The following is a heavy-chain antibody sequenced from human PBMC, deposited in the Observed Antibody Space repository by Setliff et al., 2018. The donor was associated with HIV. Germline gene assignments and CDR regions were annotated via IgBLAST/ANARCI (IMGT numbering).Heavy chain of an antibody. CDR1: DGSISSDY. CDR2: IYYDGST. Sequence: SETLSLTCSVSDGSISSDYWSWIRQPPGKGLEWNGYIYYDGSTNYNPSLMSRVTISVDTSKNQFSLKLNSVTAADTAVYYCARVRGGTSRGCLDFWGQGTLVTVSS. J-gene: IGHJ4*02. CDR3: ARVRGGTSRGCLDF. D-gene: IGHD3-10*01. V-gene: IGHV4-59*08.